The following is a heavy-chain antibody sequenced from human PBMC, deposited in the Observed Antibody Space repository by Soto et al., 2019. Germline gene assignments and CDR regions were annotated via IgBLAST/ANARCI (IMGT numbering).Heavy chain of an antibody. J-gene: IGHJ4*02. CDR2: ISSNGGST. D-gene: IGHD2-15*01. Sequence: GGSLRLSCAASGFTFSSYAMHWVRQAPGKGLEYVSAISSNGGSTYYANSVKGRFTISRDNSKNTLYLQMGSLRAEDMAVYYCARSYCSGGSCYSNYFDYWGQGTLVTVSS. CDR3: ARSYCSGGSCYSNYFDY. CDR1: GFTFSSYA. V-gene: IGHV3-64*01.